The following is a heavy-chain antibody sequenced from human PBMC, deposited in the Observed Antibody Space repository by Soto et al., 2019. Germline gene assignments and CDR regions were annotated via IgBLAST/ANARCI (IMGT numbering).Heavy chain of an antibody. CDR2: ISSSGSTI. D-gene: IGHD5-18*01. V-gene: IGHV3-11*01. Sequence: PGGSLRLSCAASGFTFSDYYMSWIRQAPGKGLEWVSYISSSGSTIYYADSVKGRFTISRDNAKNSLYLQMNSLRAEDTAVYYCARGHTQLWSDYYYYGMDVWGQGTTVTVSS. J-gene: IGHJ6*02. CDR3: ARGHTQLWSDYYYYGMDV. CDR1: GFTFSDYY.